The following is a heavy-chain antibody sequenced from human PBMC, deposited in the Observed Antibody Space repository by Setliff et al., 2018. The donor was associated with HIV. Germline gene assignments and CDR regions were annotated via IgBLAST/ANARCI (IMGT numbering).Heavy chain of an antibody. V-gene: IGHV1-3*01. CDR1: GYTFTNNV. Sequence: ASVKVSCKASGYTFTNNVIHWVRQAPGQRLEWMGWIHAGSGDTQYSQKFQGRVTITRDTSASTVYMELSSLRSDDTAVYYCARGVGAAGDYWGQGTQVTVSS. J-gene: IGHJ4*02. CDR2: IHAGSGDT. D-gene: IGHD1-26*01. CDR3: ARGVGAAGDY.